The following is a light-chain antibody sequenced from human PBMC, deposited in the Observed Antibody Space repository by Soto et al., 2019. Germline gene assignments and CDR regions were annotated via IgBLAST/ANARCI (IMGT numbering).Light chain of an antibody. CDR3: AAWDDSLNGVL. J-gene: IGLJ2*01. Sequence: QSVLTQPLSASGTPGQRVTIACSGSSSNIGSNTVSWYQQLPGTAPKLLIYSHNQRPSGVPDRFSGSRSGISASLVISGLQSEDEADYFCAAWDDSLNGVLFGGGTKVTVL. CDR1: SSNIGSNT. V-gene: IGLV1-44*01. CDR2: SHN.